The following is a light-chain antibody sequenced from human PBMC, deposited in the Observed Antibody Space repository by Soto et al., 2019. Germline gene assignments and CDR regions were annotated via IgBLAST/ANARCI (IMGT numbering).Light chain of an antibody. CDR3: NSYTGSSTYV. J-gene: IGLJ1*01. CDR1: SSDVGSYNR. Sequence: ALAQPPSVSGSPGQSVAISCTGTSSDVGSYNRVSWYQQPPGAAPKLMIYEVSNRPSGVPDRFSGSKSGNTASLTISGLQAEDEADYYCNSYTGSSTYVFGTGTKVTVL. CDR2: EVS. V-gene: IGLV2-18*02.